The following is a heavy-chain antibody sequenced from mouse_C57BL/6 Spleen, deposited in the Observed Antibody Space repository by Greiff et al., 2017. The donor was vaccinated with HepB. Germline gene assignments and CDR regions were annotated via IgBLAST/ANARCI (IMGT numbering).Heavy chain of an antibody. CDR2: IRSKSNNYAT. Sequence: VQLKESGGGLVQPKGSLKLSCAASGFSFNTYAMNWVRQAPGKGLEWVARIRSKSNNYATYYADSVKDRFTISRDDSESMLYLQMNNLKTEDTAMYYCVRHSLYDYDWFAYWGQGTLVTVSA. V-gene: IGHV10-1*01. J-gene: IGHJ3*01. D-gene: IGHD2-4*01. CDR1: GFSFNTYA. CDR3: VRHSLYDYDWFAY.